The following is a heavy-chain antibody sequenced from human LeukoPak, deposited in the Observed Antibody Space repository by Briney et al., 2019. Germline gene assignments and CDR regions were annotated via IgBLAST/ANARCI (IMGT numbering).Heavy chain of an antibody. CDR2: LYNSGST. CDR1: GDSISSYY. CDR3: ARSQFGSGSYQGRWFDP. Sequence: SETLSLTCIVSGDSISSYYWSWIRQPPGKELEWIGSLYNSGSTYYNPSLKSRVNISVDTSKNQFSLKLTSVTAADTAVYYCARSQFGSGSYQGRWFDPWGQGTLVTVSS. V-gene: IGHV4-59*12. D-gene: IGHD3-10*01. J-gene: IGHJ5*02.